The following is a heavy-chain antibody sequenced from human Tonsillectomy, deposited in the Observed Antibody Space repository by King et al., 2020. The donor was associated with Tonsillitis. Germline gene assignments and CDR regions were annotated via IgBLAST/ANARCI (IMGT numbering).Heavy chain of an antibody. CDR1: GYSFTNFY. J-gene: IGHJ4*02. V-gene: IGHV1-46*01. D-gene: IGHD6-13*01. CDR2: INPSGGGT. Sequence: VQLVESGADVKMPGASVTVSCKASGYSFTNFYMHWVRQAPGQGLEWMGVINPSGGGTSYAQKFQGRVTMTYDTSTSTIYMELRSLRSEDTAVYYCAGVWQQLRYEGILDHWRQGTLVTVSS. CDR3: AGVWQQLRYEGILDH.